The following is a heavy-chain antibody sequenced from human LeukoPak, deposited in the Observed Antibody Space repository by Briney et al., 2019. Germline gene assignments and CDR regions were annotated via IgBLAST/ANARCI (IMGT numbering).Heavy chain of an antibody. CDR1: GFTVTRNY. D-gene: IGHD3-3*01. V-gene: IGHV3-53*05. CDR3: AKSNSVSGYYQTLDY. Sequence: TGGSLRLSCAASGFTVTRNYMTWVRQAPGKGLEWVSVTYSGGRTYYEDSVKGRFTISRDNSKNTLYLQMNSLRAEDTAVYYCAKSNSVSGYYQTLDYWGQGTLVTVSS. J-gene: IGHJ4*02. CDR2: TYSGGRT.